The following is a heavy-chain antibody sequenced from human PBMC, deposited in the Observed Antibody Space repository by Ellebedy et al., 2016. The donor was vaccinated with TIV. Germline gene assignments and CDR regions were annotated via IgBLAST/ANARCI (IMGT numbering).Heavy chain of an antibody. CDR1: GFTFSSPN. CDR3: VRGVGP. Sequence: GESLKISXAASGFTFSSPNMNWVRQAPGKGLEWVSYISSSSDAIYYADSVKGRFTISRDNAKNSLFLQMNSLRDEDTAVYYCVRGVGPWGPGTLVTVSA. CDR2: ISSSSDAI. V-gene: IGHV3-48*02. J-gene: IGHJ5*02. D-gene: IGHD1-26*01.